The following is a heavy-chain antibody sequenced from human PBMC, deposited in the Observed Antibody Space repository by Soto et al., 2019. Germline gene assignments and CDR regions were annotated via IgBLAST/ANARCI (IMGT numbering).Heavy chain of an antibody. Sequence: SETLSLTCTVSGGSISSYYWNWIRQPPGKGLEWIGYIYYSGSTNYNPSLRSRVTISVDTSKNQFSLKLSSVTVTDTAVYYCVGEGTWSNYYYYGMDVWGQGTTVTVSS. D-gene: IGHD1-1*01. CDR1: GGSISSYY. J-gene: IGHJ6*02. V-gene: IGHV4-59*08. CDR3: VGEGTWSNYYYYGMDV. CDR2: IYYSGST.